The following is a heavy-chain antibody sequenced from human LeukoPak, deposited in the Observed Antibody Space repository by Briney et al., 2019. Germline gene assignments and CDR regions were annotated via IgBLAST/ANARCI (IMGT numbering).Heavy chain of an antibody. CDR2: IRYDGSNK. D-gene: IGHD4-17*01. CDR1: GFTFSSYG. CDR3: AKGMTTGYYFDY. J-gene: IGHJ4*02. Sequence: GGSLRLSCAASGFTFSSYGMHWVRQAPGKGLEWVAFIRYDGSNKYYADSVKGRFTISRDNSRNTLYLQMNSLRAEDTAVYYCAKGMTTGYYFDYWGQGTLVTVSS. V-gene: IGHV3-30*02.